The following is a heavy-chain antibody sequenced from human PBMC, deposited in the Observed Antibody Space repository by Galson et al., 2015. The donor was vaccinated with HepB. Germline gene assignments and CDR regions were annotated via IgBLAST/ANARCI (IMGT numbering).Heavy chain of an antibody. V-gene: IGHV4-34*01. Sequence: ETLSLTCAVYGGSFSGYYWSWLRQPPGKGLEWIGEINHSGSTNYNPSLKSRVTISVDTSKNQFSLKLSSVTAADTAVYYCARGDSSSWSVLLGHWFDPWGQGTLVTVSS. J-gene: IGHJ5*02. CDR1: GGSFSGYY. D-gene: IGHD6-13*01. CDR3: ARGDSSSWSVLLGHWFDP. CDR2: INHSGST.